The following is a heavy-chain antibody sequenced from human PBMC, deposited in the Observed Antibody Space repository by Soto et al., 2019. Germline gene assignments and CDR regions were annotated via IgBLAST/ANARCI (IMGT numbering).Heavy chain of an antibody. CDR1: GGSISSSNW. V-gene: IGHV4-4*02. D-gene: IGHD1-26*01. CDR3: ARVSGSYYYGMDV. J-gene: IGHJ6*02. Sequence: QVQLQESGPGLVKPSGTLSLTCAVSGGSISSSNWWSWVRQPPGKGLEWIGEIYHSGSTNYNPSLKRRGTISVDKSKNQFSLKLSSVTAADTAVYYCARVSGSYYYGMDVWGQGITVTVSS. CDR2: IYHSGST.